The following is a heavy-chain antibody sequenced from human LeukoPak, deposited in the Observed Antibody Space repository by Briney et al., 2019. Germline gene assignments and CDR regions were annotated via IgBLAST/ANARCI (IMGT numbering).Heavy chain of an antibody. D-gene: IGHD2-2*03. CDR1: GGTFSSYA. Sequence: SVTVSCKASGGTFSSYAISWVRQAPGQGLEWMGGIIPIFGTANYAQQFQGRVTITADESTITAYMEMSSLRSEDTAVYYCGRSVGGYCSSTSCPWYFDLWGRGTLVTVSS. J-gene: IGHJ2*01. CDR3: GRSVGGYCSSTSCPWYFDL. V-gene: IGHV1-69*13. CDR2: IIPIFGTA.